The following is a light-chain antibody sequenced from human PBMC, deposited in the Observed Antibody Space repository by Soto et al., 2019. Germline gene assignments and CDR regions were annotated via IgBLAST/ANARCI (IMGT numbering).Light chain of an antibody. V-gene: IGKV3-20*01. CDR2: GAS. CDR3: QPYGSSPL. Sequence: EIVLTQSPCTLSLSPGERATLSCRASQSVSSSSLAWYQQKPGQAPRLLIYGASSRVTGIPDRFSGSGSGTDFTLTISSLEPEDLAVYYCQPYGSSPLFCGGTKLEIK. J-gene: IGKJ4*01. CDR1: QSVSSSS.